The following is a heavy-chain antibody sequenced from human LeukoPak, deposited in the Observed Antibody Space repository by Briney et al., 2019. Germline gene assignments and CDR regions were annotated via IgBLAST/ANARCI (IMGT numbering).Heavy chain of an antibody. V-gene: IGHV3-23*01. Sequence: PGGSLRLSCAASGFTFSSYAMSWVRQAPGKGLEWVSAISGSGGSTYYADSVKGRFTISRDNSKNTLYLQMNSLRAEDTAVYYCAKGEPRPGIAAAGDFDYWGQGTLVTVSS. CDR1: GFTFSSYA. J-gene: IGHJ4*02. CDR2: ISGSGGST. D-gene: IGHD6-13*01. CDR3: AKGEPRPGIAAAGDFDY.